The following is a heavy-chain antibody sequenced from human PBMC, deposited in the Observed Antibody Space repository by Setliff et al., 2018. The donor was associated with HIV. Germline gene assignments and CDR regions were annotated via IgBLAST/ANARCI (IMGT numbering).Heavy chain of an antibody. CDR2: IYSDGST. D-gene: IGHD3-10*01. V-gene: IGHV3-66*02. J-gene: IGHJ4*02. CDR1: GFTVSTYY. Sequence: GSLRLSCAASGFTVSTYYMSWVRQAPGKGLEWVSTIYSDGSTYHADSVNGRFTLSRDISENALYLQIDSLRPEDTAVYYCARVRLYNAALDYWGQGTLVTVSS. CDR3: ARVRLYNAALDY.